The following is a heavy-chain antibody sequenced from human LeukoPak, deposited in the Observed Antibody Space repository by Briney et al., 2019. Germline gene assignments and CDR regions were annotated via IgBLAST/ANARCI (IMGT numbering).Heavy chain of an antibody. D-gene: IGHD3-10*01. V-gene: IGHV3-74*01. CDR2: INSDGSST. J-gene: IGHJ3*02. CDR3: ARDQGSAGYDAFDI. Sequence: GGSLRLSCAASGFTFSSYWMHWVRQAPGKGLVWVSRINSDGSSTSYADSVKGRLTISRDNAKNTLYLQMNSLRAEDTAVYYCARDQGSAGYDAFDIWGQGTMVTVSS. CDR1: GFTFSSYW.